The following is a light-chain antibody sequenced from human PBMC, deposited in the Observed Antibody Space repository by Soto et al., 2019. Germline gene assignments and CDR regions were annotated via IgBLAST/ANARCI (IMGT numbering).Light chain of an antibody. V-gene: IGLV2-14*03. Sequence: QSALTQPASVSGSPGQSITISCIGTSSDVGGYNYVSWYQQHPDKAPKLMIYYVSNRPSGVSNRFSGSKSGNTASLTISGLQAEDEADYYCSSYTSSNTVLFGGGTKLTVL. CDR2: YVS. CDR3: SSYTSSNTVL. CDR1: SSDVGGYNY. J-gene: IGLJ2*01.